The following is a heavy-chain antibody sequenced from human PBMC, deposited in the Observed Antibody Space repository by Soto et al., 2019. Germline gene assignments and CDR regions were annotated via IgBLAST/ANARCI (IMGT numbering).Heavy chain of an antibody. J-gene: IGHJ5*02. V-gene: IGHV4-59*01. CDR2: IYYSGST. D-gene: IGHD5-12*01. CDR3: ARGVATIGP. CDR1: GDSISSYY. Sequence: ETLSLTCTVSGDSISSYYWTWIRQPPGKGLEWIGYIYYSGSTNYNPSLKSRVTISVDTSKNQFSLKLTSVTAADTAVYYCARGVATIGPWGQGTLVTVSS.